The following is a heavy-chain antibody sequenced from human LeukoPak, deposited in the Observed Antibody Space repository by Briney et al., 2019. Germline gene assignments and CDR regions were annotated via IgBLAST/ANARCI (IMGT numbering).Heavy chain of an antibody. V-gene: IGHV1-69*13. D-gene: IGHD1-1*01. J-gene: IGHJ3*02. CDR1: GGTFSSYA. Sequence: ASVKVSCKASGGTFSSYAISWVRQAPGQGLEWMGGIIPIFGTANYAQKFQGRVTITADESTSTAYMELSSLRSEDTAVYYCAQHLNWTQTGVGAFDIWGQGTMVTVSS. CDR3: AQHLNWTQTGVGAFDI. CDR2: IIPIFGTA.